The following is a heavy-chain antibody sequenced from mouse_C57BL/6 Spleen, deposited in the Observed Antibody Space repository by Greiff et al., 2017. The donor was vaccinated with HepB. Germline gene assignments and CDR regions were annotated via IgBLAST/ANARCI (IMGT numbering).Heavy chain of an antibody. CDR3: ARHEKVYYDYDDETWFAY. Sequence: VQLQQSGAELVKPGASVKLSCKASGYTFTEYTIHWVKQRSGQGLEWIGWFYPGSGSIKYNEKFKDKATLTADKSSSTVYMELSRLTSEDSAVYFCARHEKVYYDYDDETWFAYWGQGTLVTVSA. D-gene: IGHD2-4*01. J-gene: IGHJ3*01. CDR1: GYTFTEYT. V-gene: IGHV1-62-2*01. CDR2: FYPGSGSI.